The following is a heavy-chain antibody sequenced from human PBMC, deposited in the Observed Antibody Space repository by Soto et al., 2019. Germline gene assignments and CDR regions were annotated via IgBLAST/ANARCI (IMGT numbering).Heavy chain of an antibody. CDR3: AKDFAGDNGFDY. D-gene: IGHD7-27*01. CDR2: ISGSGGST. CDR1: GFTFSSYA. J-gene: IGHJ4*02. Sequence: GESLKISCAASGFTFSSYAMSWVRQAPGKGLEWVSAISGSGGSTYYADSVKGRFTISRDNSKNTLYLQMNSLRAEDTAVYYCAKDFAGDNGFDYWGQGTLVTVSS. V-gene: IGHV3-23*01.